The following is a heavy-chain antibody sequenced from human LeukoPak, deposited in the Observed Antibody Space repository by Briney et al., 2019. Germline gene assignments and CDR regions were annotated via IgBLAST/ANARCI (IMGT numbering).Heavy chain of an antibody. J-gene: IGHJ4*02. D-gene: IGHD5-18*01. CDR3: ASRRRGYSYGYLVH. CDR2: INHSGST. CDR1: GGSFSGYY. Sequence: PSETLSLTCAVYGGSFSGYYWSWIRQPPGKGLEWIGEINHSGSTNYNPSLKSRVTISVDTSKNQFSLKLSSVTAADTAVYYCASRRRGYSYGYLVHWGQGTLVTVSS. V-gene: IGHV4-34*01.